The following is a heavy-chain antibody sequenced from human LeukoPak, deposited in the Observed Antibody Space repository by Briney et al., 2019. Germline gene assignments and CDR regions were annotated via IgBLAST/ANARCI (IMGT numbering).Heavy chain of an antibody. CDR2: INTNTGNP. V-gene: IGHV7-4-1*02. D-gene: IGHD3-22*01. CDR1: GYTFTSYA. Sequence: GASVKVSCKASGYTFTSYAMNWVRQAPGQGLAWMGWINTNTGNPTYAQGFTGRFVFSLDTSVSTAYLQISSLKAEDTAVYYCARTRNYYDSSGYFIFDYWGQGTLVTVSS. CDR3: ARTRNYYDSSGYFIFDY. J-gene: IGHJ4*02.